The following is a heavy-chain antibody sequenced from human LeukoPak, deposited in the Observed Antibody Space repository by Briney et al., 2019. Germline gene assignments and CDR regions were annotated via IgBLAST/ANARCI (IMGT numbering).Heavy chain of an antibody. CDR1: GYTFTGYY. CDR2: INPNSGGT. V-gene: IGHV1-2*02. J-gene: IGHJ4*02. D-gene: IGHD4-23*01. CDR3: ASTLSPYYGGNSDY. Sequence: ASVKVSCKASGYTFTGYYMHWVRQAPGQGLAWMGWINPNSGGTNYAQKFQGRVTMTRDTSISTAYMELSRLRSDDTAVYYCASTLSPYYGGNSDYWGQGTLVTVSS.